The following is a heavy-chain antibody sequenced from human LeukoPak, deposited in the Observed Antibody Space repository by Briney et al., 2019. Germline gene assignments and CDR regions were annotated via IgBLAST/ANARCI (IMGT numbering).Heavy chain of an antibody. CDR1: GFTFSNYG. CDR2: ISYDGSNK. J-gene: IGHJ6*03. V-gene: IGHV3-30*18. CDR3: AKSGTRAIYSYYYYMDV. Sequence: GGSLRLSCAASGFTFSNYGMHWVRQAPGKGLEWVALISYDGSNKYYADSVKGRFTISRDNSKNALYLQMNSLRGEDTAVYYCAKSGTRAIYSYYYYMDVWGRGTMVTVSS. D-gene: IGHD1-1*01.